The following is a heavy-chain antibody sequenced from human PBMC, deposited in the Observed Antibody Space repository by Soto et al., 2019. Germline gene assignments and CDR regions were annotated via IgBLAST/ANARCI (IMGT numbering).Heavy chain of an antibody. J-gene: IGHJ1*01. CDR2: ISDDSSYI. V-gene: IGHV3-21*06. CDR3: ATPYYFNH. D-gene: IGHD3-16*01. CDR1: GFMFSAYT. Sequence: PGGSLRLSCAASGFMFSAYTMNWVCQAPGKGLEWLSSISDDSSYIDYADSLRGRFTVSRDNARNSLYLQIDSLVVEDTAVYYCATPYYFNHWGPGTLVTVSS.